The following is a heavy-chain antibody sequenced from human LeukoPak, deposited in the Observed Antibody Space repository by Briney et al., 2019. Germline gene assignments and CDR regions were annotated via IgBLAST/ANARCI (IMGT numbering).Heavy chain of an antibody. CDR1: GYTFTSYD. Sequence: ASVKVSCKASGYTFTSYDINWVRQATGQGLEWMGWMNPNSDNTGYAQKFQGRVTMTRNTSISTAYMELSSLRSEDTAVYYCARVGYSSGWYVGNWFDPWGQGTLVTVSS. CDR2: MNPNSDNT. J-gene: IGHJ5*02. V-gene: IGHV1-8*01. D-gene: IGHD6-19*01. CDR3: ARVGYSSGWYVGNWFDP.